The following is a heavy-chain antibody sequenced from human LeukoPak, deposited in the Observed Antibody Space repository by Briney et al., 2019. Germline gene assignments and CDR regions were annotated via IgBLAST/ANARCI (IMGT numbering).Heavy chain of an antibody. V-gene: IGHV1-69*05. Sequence: AASVKVSCKASGGTFSSYAISWVRQAPGQGLEWMGGIIPIFGTANYAQKFQGRVTITTDESTSTAYMELRSLRSDGTAVYYCARLPGGGHYFDYWGQGTLVTVSS. D-gene: IGHD4-23*01. CDR1: GGTFSSYA. CDR3: ARLPGGGHYFDY. J-gene: IGHJ4*02. CDR2: IIPIFGTA.